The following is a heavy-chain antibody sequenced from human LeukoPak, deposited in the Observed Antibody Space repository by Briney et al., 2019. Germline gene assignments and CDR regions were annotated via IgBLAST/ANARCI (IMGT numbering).Heavy chain of an antibody. Sequence: PSETLSLTCTVSAVSISSDAYYWSWVRQHPGKGLEWIGYIDHSGTTYYNPSLKSRVKISEDTSKNQFSLKMTSVTAADTAVYYCAREARGAGRKGYYFYGLDVWGQGTTVTVSS. CDR3: AREARGAGRKGYYFYGLDV. J-gene: IGHJ6*02. CDR1: AVSISSDAYY. V-gene: IGHV4-31*03. D-gene: IGHD1-14*01. CDR2: IDHSGTT.